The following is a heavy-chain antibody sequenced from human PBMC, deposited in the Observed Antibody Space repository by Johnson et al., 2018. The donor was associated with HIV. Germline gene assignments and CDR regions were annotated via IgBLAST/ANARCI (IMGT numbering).Heavy chain of an antibody. J-gene: IGHJ3*02. CDR2: IYSGGST. V-gene: IGHV3-66*01. CDR1: GFTFSSYA. CDR3: ARVMYGGSSKSAAFDI. Sequence: VQLVESGGGVVQPGRSLRLSCAASGFTFSSYAMHWVRRAPGKGLEWVSVIYSGGSTYYADSVKGRFTISRDISKNTLYLQMNSLRPEDTAVYYCARVMYGGSSKSAAFDIWGQGTMVTVSS. D-gene: IGHD1-26*01.